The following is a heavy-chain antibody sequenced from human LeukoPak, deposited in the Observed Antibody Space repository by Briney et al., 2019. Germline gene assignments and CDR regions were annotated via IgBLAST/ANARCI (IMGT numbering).Heavy chain of an antibody. D-gene: IGHD3-3*01. CDR3: ARAVFWSGCYPLFDY. V-gene: IGHV4-39*07. J-gene: IGHJ4*02. Sequence: SETLSLTCTVSGGSISSNGYYWAWFRQPPGKGLEWIGSIYYSGGTYYNPSLKSRVTISIDTSKNQFSLKLRSVTAADTAVYYCARAVFWSGCYPLFDYWGQGTLVTVSS. CDR1: GGSISSNGYY. CDR2: IYYSGGT.